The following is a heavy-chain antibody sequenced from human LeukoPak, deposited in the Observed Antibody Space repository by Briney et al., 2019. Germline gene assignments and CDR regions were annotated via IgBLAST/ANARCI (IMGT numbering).Heavy chain of an antibody. CDR2: IYPGDSDT. CDR3: ARGERGYSYGYRLDY. D-gene: IGHD5-18*01. Sequence: GESLKISCKGSGYSFTSYWIGWVRQMPGKGLEWMGIIYPGDSDTRYSPSFQGQVTISADKSISTAYLQWSSLKAPDTAMYYCARGERGYSYGYRLDYWGQGTLVTVSS. V-gene: IGHV5-51*01. J-gene: IGHJ4*02. CDR1: GYSFTSYW.